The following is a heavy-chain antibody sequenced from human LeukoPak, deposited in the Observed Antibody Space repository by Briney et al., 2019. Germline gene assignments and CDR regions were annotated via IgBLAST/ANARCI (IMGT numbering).Heavy chain of an antibody. CDR2: INHSGST. CDR1: GGSFSGYY. D-gene: IGHD3-10*01. Sequence: SETLSLTCAVYGGSFSGYYWSWIRQPPGKGLEWIGEINHSGSTNYNPSLKSRVTISVDTSKNQFSLKLSSVTAADTAVYYCARDWRPYYYGSPNWFDPWGQGTLVTASS. CDR3: ARDWRPYYYGSPNWFDP. V-gene: IGHV4-34*01. J-gene: IGHJ5*02.